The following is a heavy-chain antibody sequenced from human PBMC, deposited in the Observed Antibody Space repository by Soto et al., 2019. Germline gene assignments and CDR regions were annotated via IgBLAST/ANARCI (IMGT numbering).Heavy chain of an antibody. CDR1: GFTFGTYA. Sequence: GGSLRLSCAASGFTFGTYAMTWVRQAPGKGLEWVSGISGSGDSTYYADSVKGRFTISRDNSRNTLFLQMNSLRVEDTAVYYCAKDSQYHLPRYYFDFWGQGTLVTVSS. CDR3: AKDSQYHLPRYYFDF. CDR2: ISGSGDST. V-gene: IGHV3-23*01. J-gene: IGHJ4*02. D-gene: IGHD2-2*01.